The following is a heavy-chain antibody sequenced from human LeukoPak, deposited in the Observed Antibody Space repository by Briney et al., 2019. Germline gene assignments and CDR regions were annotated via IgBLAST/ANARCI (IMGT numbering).Heavy chain of an antibody. Sequence: PSETLSLTCTVSGGSISSYYWSWIRQPPGKGLEWIGYIYYSGSTNYNPSLKSRVTMSVDTSKNQFSLKLSSVTAADTAVYYCARLNGAAAEDYWGQGTLVTVSS. CDR2: IYYSGST. CDR3: ARLNGAAAEDY. CDR1: GGSISSYY. D-gene: IGHD6-13*01. V-gene: IGHV4-59*12. J-gene: IGHJ4*02.